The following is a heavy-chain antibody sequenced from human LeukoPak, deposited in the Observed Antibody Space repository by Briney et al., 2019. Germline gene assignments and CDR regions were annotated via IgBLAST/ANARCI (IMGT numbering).Heavy chain of an antibody. V-gene: IGHV4-4*07. CDR2: IYTSGST. J-gene: IGHJ4*02. D-gene: IGHD6-13*01. CDR1: GGSISSYY. Sequence: SETLSLTCTVSGGSISSYYWSWLRQPAGKGLEWIGRIYTSGSTNYNPSLKSRVTMSVDTSKNQFSLKLSSVTAADTAVYYCARRNRIAAALFDYWGQGTLVTVSS. CDR3: ARRNRIAAALFDY.